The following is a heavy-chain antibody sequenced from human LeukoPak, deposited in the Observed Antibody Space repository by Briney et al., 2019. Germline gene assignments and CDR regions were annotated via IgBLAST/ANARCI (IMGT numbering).Heavy chain of an antibody. Sequence: GGSLRLSCAASGFTVSSNYMSWVRQAPGKGLEWVSVIYSGGSTYYADSLKGRFTISRDNSHNTLYLQMSGLTAEDTAVYYCAKECGRDYDDRAFDIWGQGTMVTVSS. CDR3: AKECGRDYDDRAFDI. D-gene: IGHD3-22*01. V-gene: IGHV3-53*01. J-gene: IGHJ3*02. CDR1: GFTVSSNY. CDR2: IYSGGST.